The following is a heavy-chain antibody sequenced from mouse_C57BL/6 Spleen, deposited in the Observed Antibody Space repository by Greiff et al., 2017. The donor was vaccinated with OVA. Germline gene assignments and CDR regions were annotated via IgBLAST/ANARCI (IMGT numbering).Heavy chain of an antibody. CDR3: AIYGGYYDAMDY. CDR2: IHPSDSDT. D-gene: IGHD2-3*01. Sequence: QVQLQQPGADLVKPGASVKVSCKASGYTFTSYWMHWVKQRPGQGLEWIGRIHPSDSDTNYTQKFKGKATLTVDKSSSTAYMQHSSLTSENSAVYYCAIYGGYYDAMDYWGQGTSVTVSS. J-gene: IGHJ4*01. V-gene: IGHV1-74*01. CDR1: GYTFTSYW.